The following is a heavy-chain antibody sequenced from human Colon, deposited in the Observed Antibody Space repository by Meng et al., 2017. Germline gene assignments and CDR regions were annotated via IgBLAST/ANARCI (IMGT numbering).Heavy chain of an antibody. J-gene: IGHJ6*02. CDR3: AKTSSNWFTSYNGMDV. CDR1: GGSVSSASHY. Sequence: SETLSLTCTVSGGSVSSASHYWSWIRQSPGKGLEWIGHVYHSGDTNYNPSLKSRVTLSVDTSKNQFSLKLTSVTGADTAVYYCAKTSSNWFTSYNGMDVWGQGTTVTVSS. CDR2: VYHSGDT. V-gene: IGHV4-61*01. D-gene: IGHD6-13*01.